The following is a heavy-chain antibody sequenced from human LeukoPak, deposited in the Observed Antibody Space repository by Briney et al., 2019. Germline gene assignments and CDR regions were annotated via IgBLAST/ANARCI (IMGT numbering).Heavy chain of an antibody. CDR1: GGSISSYY. CDR2: IYYSGST. Sequence: SETLPLTCTVSGGSISSYYWSWIRQPPGKGLEWIGYIYYSGSTNYNPSLKSRVTISVDTSKNQFSLKLSSVTAADTAVYYCARALPDYYYDSSGYAFDIWGQGTMVTVSS. V-gene: IGHV4-59*01. J-gene: IGHJ3*02. CDR3: ARALPDYYYDSSGYAFDI. D-gene: IGHD3-22*01.